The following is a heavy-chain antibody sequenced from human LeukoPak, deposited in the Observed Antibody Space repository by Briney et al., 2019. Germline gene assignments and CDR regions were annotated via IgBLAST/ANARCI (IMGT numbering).Heavy chain of an antibody. CDR3: ARDPSSSWTAAFDI. D-gene: IGHD6-13*01. V-gene: IGHV4-4*07. J-gene: IGHJ3*02. Sequence: SETLSLTCSVSGDSISRYYWSWIRQPAGKRLEWIGRIYSSGSTNYNPSLRSRVTMSVDTSKNQFSLKVNSVTAADTAVYYCARDPSSSWTAAFDIWGQGTTVTVSS. CDR2: IYSSGST. CDR1: GDSISRYY.